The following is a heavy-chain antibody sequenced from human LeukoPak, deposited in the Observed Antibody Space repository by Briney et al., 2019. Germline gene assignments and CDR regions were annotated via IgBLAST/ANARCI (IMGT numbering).Heavy chain of an antibody. D-gene: IGHD1-1*01. Sequence: GGSLRLSCAASGFTFSSYSMNWVRQAPGKGLEWVSYISSRGSYLHYADSVRGRFTISRDNAKNSLYLQMSSLRPEDTAMYYCAGNWNLGGLDVWGQGTTVTVSS. CDR3: AGNWNLGGLDV. J-gene: IGHJ6*02. V-gene: IGHV3-21*05. CDR2: ISSRGSYL. CDR1: GFTFSSYS.